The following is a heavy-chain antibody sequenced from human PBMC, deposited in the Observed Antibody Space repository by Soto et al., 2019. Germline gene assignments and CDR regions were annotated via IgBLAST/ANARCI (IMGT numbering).Heavy chain of an antibody. CDR2: IYYSGST. Sequence: SETLSLTCTVSGGSVSSGSYYWSWIRQPPGKGLEWIGYIYYSGSTNYNPSLKSRVTISVDTSKNQFSLKLSSVTAADTAVYYCARGAYDISTGYLTRWFDPWGQGTRVTVSS. CDR3: ARGAYDISTGYLTRWFDP. D-gene: IGHD3-9*01. CDR1: GGSVSSGSYY. V-gene: IGHV4-61*01. J-gene: IGHJ5*02.